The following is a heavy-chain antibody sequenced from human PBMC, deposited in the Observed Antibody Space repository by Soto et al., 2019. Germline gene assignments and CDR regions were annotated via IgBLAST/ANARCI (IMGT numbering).Heavy chain of an antibody. J-gene: IGHJ5*02. CDR3: ARARQYCSSTSCYWFDP. CDR1: GDSVSSNSAA. CDR2: TYNRSKWYN. V-gene: IGHV6-1*01. D-gene: IGHD2-2*01. Sequence: SQTLSLTCAISGDSVSSNSAAWNWIRQSPSRGLEWLGRTYNRSKWYNDYAVSVKSRITINPDTSKNQFSLQLNSVTPEDTAVYYCARARQYCSSTSCYWFDPWGQGTLVTVSS.